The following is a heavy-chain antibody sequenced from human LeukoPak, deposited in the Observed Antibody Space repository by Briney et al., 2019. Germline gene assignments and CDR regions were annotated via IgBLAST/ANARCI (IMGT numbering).Heavy chain of an antibody. D-gene: IGHD2-2*01. CDR1: GGSISSSSYY. J-gene: IGHJ6*03. V-gene: IGHV4-39*02. CDR2: IYYSGST. Sequence: SETLSLTCTVSGGSISSSSYYWGWIRQPPGKGLEWIGSIYYSGSTYYNPSLKSRVTISVDTSKNQFSLKLSSVTAADTAVYYCVRDNVPAASNYYYYYMDVWGKGTTVTVSS. CDR3: VRDNVPAASNYYYYYMDV.